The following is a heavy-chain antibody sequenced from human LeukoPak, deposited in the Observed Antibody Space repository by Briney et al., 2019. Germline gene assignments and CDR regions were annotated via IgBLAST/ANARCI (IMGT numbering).Heavy chain of an antibody. CDR3: AKDRLRWFGESLFDDY. J-gene: IGHJ4*02. D-gene: IGHD3-10*01. CDR2: ISYDGSNK. CDR1: GFTFSSYG. V-gene: IGHV3-30*18. Sequence: GGSLRLSCAASGFTFSSYGMHWVRQAPGKGLEWVAVISYDGSNKYYADSVKGRFTISRDNSKSTLYLQMNSLRAEDTAVYYCAKDRLRWFGESLFDDYWGQGTLVTVSS.